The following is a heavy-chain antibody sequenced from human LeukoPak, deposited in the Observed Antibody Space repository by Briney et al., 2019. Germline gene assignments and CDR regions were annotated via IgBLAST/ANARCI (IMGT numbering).Heavy chain of an antibody. J-gene: IGHJ5*02. Sequence: GESLKISCKGSGYGFTSYWIGWVRQMPGKGLEWMGIIYPGDSDTRYSPSFQGQVTISADRSISTAYLQWSSLKASDTAMYYCARSTVYCGGDCYPPLNWFDPWGQGTLVTVSS. CDR2: IYPGDSDT. CDR1: GYGFTSYW. D-gene: IGHD2-21*02. CDR3: ARSTVYCGGDCYPPLNWFDP. V-gene: IGHV5-51*01.